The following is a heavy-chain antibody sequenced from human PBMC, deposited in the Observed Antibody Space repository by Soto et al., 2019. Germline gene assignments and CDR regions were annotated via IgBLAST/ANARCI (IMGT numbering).Heavy chain of an antibody. D-gene: IGHD6-13*01. CDR2: IYSDGST. CDR3: ARDGSSWYFELDY. Sequence: GGSLRLSCAASGFTVSSNYMTWVRQAPGKGLEWVSLIYSDGSTYYADSVKGGFTISRDSSKNTLYLQLNSLRAEDTAVYYCARDGSSWYFELDYWGQGTLVTVSS. CDR1: GFTVSSNY. J-gene: IGHJ4*02. V-gene: IGHV3-66*01.